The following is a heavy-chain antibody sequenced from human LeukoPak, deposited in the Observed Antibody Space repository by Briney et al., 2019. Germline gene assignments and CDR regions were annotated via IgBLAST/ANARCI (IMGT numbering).Heavy chain of an antibody. V-gene: IGHV3-43*01. CDR3: AKDLWFGGLRYGMDV. Sequence: GGSLRPSCAASGFTFDDYTMHWVRQAPGKGLEWVSLISWDGGSTYYADSVKGRFTISRDNSKNSLYLQMNSLRTEDTALYYCAKDLWFGGLRYGMDVWGQGTTVTVSS. CDR2: ISWDGGST. J-gene: IGHJ6*02. D-gene: IGHD3-10*01. CDR1: GFTFDDYT.